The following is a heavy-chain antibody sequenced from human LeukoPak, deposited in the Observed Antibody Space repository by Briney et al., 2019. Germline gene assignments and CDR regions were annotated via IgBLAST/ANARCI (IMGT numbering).Heavy chain of an antibody. V-gene: IGHV3-38-3*01. CDR2: ISGGST. Sequence: GGSLRLSCAAPRFTVSTSQMTWVRQAPGKGLERVSSISGGSTYYADSRKGRLTFSRDNSKNTLYLQMNSLRAEDTAVYYCAKAGMITFGYTYYYHYYMDVWGKGTTVTISS. D-gene: IGHD3-16*01. CDR3: AKAGMITFGYTYYYHYYMDV. J-gene: IGHJ6*03. CDR1: RFTVSTSQ.